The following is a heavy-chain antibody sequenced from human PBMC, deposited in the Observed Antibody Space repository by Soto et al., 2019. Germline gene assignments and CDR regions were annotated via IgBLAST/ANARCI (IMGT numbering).Heavy chain of an antibody. Sequence: GGSLRLSCAASGFTFSSYAMSWVRQAPGKGLEWVSAISGSGGSTYYADSVKGRFTISRDNSKNTLYLQMNSLRAEDTAVYYCAKALYPVANTRDNWFDPWGQGTLVTVSS. CDR1: GFTFSSYA. J-gene: IGHJ5*02. V-gene: IGHV3-23*01. D-gene: IGHD3-16*01. CDR2: ISGSGGST. CDR3: AKALYPVANTRDNWFDP.